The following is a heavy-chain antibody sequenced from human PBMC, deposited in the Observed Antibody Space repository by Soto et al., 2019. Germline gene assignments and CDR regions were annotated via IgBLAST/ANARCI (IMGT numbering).Heavy chain of an antibody. D-gene: IGHD6-19*01. CDR2: VSGSGANT. V-gene: IGHV3-23*01. Sequence: GGSLRLSCAASGITFSSYAMSWVRQAPGKGLEWVSTVSGSGANTYYADSVKGRFTISRDNSENTLYLQMISLRAEDMAIYYCAKGPHSSGWHYFDYWGQGTLVTVSS. CDR1: GITFSSYA. J-gene: IGHJ4*02. CDR3: AKGPHSSGWHYFDY.